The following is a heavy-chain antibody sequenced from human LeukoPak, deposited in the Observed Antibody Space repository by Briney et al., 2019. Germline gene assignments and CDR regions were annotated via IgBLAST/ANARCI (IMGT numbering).Heavy chain of an antibody. D-gene: IGHD2-2*01. CDR2: MNPNSGNT. J-gene: IGHJ6*03. Sequence: ASIKVSCKASGYTFTSYDINWVRQATGQGLEWMGWMNPNSGNTGYAQKFQGRVTMTRNTSISTAYMELSSLRSEDTAVYYCARGREYQLRLYYYYMDVWGKGTTGTVSS. V-gene: IGHV1-8*01. CDR1: GYTFTSYD. CDR3: ARGREYQLRLYYYYMDV.